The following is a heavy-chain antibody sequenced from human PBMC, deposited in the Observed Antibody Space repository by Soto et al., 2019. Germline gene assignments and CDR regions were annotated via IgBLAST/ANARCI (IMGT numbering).Heavy chain of an antibody. CDR2: ISGRGGNT. J-gene: IGHJ4*02. Sequence: EMQLLESGGGLVQPGGSLKLSCAASGFTFSNYAMSWVRQAPGKGLEWVSTISGRGGNTYYADSVKGRFTISRDNSRNTLYLQMDSLRVEDSAVYSCAKAGCGGGTCYLYYFDYWGQGALVTVSS. CDR3: AKAGCGGGTCYLYYFDY. V-gene: IGHV3-23*01. D-gene: IGHD2-15*01. CDR1: GFTFSNYA.